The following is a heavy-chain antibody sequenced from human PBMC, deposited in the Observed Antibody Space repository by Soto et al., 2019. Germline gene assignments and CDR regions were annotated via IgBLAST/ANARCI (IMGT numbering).Heavy chain of an antibody. D-gene: IGHD3-10*01. Sequence: GGSLRLSCAASGFIFKMYWMHWVRQSPGKGLVWISRIYNDGTYSDYADSVRGRFTISRDNVNDTLYLQMNNLRAEDSGLYYCTRGPRPISTGTGAYWGQGTQVTAPQ. CDR2: IYNDGTYS. V-gene: IGHV3-74*01. CDR1: GFIFKMYW. J-gene: IGHJ4*02. CDR3: TRGPRPISTGTGAY.